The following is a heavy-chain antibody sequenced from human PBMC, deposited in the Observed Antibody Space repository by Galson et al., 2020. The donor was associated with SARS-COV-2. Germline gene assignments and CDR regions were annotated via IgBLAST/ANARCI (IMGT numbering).Heavy chain of an antibody. J-gene: IGHJ4*02. V-gene: IGHV4-34*01. D-gene: IGHD3-16*01. CDR1: GGSFKGFY. Sequence: SETLSLTCAVYGGSFKGFYWSWIRQPPGKGLEWIGEINHSGTTNYNPSLKSRVTISVDTSKNQFSLKLTSVTAADTAVYYCATSPLRDYVCNDYWGQGTLVTVSS. CDR3: ATSPLRDYVCNDY. CDR2: INHSGTT.